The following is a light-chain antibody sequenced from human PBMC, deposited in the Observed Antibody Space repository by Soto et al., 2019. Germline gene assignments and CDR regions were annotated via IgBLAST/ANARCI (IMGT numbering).Light chain of an antibody. CDR1: QDISNY. J-gene: IGKJ4*01. Sequence: DIQMTQSPSSLSASVGDRVTITCQASQDISNYLNWYQQKPGKAPRLLIYDASNLETGVPSRFSGFGSGTDFTFTISSLHPEDIATYYCQQYDNLPLTFGGGTKVEIK. V-gene: IGKV1-33*01. CDR3: QQYDNLPLT. CDR2: DAS.